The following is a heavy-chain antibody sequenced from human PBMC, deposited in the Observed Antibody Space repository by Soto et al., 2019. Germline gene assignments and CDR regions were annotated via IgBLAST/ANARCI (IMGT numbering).Heavy chain of an antibody. CDR3: ARDLEPGQGPSPYYYYGMDV. V-gene: IGHV3-33*01. J-gene: IGHJ6*02. Sequence: QVQLVESGGGVVQPGRSLRLSCAASGFTFSSYGMHWVRQAPGKGLEWVAVIWYDGSNKYYADSVKGRFTISRDNSKNTLYLQMNSLRAEDTAVYYCARDLEPGQGPSPYYYYGMDVWGQGTTVTVSS. D-gene: IGHD2-2*01. CDR2: IWYDGSNK. CDR1: GFTFSSYG.